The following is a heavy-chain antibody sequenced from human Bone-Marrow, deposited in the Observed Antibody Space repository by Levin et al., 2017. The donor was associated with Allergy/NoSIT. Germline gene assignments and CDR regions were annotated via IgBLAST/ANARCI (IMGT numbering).Heavy chain of an antibody. D-gene: IGHD1-14*01. J-gene: IGHJ1*01. Sequence: SGPTLVKPTQTLTLTCTFSGFSLDSRGVNVAWIRQPPGKALEWLALIYGDDEKNYSPPLRSRLTITKDTSRNQVFLTMTNMDPVDTGTYYCAQRRSHFRHHVGGTYSGAEYFQRWGQGTLVTVSS. CDR1: GFSLDSRGVN. CDR3: AQRRSHFRHHVGGTYSGAEYFQR. V-gene: IGHV2-5*02. CDR2: IYGDDEK.